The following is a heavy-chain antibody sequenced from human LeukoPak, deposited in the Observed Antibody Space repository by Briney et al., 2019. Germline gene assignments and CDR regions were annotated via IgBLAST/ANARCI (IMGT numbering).Heavy chain of an antibody. J-gene: IGHJ4*02. CDR2: ISGYNGNT. D-gene: IGHD5-24*01. CDR1: GYTFNSYG. Sequence: ASVKVSCKASGYTFNSYGITWVRQAPGQGLEWMGWISGYNGNTIYAQRLQGRVTMTTDTTTSTAYMELRSLTSDDTAIYYCARAQRRLPLDYWGQGTLVTVSS. CDR3: ARAQRRLPLDY. V-gene: IGHV1-18*01.